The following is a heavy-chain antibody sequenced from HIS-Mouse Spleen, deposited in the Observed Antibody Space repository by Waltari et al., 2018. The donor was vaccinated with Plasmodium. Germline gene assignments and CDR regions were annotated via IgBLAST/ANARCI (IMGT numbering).Heavy chain of an antibody. J-gene: IGHJ1*01. CDR2: INPNSGGT. D-gene: IGHD6-13*01. CDR3: ARVLGYKAAAGTFVEYFQH. V-gene: IGHV1-2*02. Sequence: QVQLVQSGAEVKKPGASVKVSCKASGYTFTGYYMHWVRQAPGQGLEWMGWINPNSGGTNYAQKLQGRVTMNRDTSISTAYMGLSRLRSDDTAVYYCARVLGYKAAAGTFVEYFQHWGQGTLVTVSS. CDR1: GYTFTGYY.